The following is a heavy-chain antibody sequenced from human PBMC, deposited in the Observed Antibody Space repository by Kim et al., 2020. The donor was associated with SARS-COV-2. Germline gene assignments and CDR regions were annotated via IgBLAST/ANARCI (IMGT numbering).Heavy chain of an antibody. Sequence: GLFTISRHNSKNTLYLQMNSLRAEDTAVYYCARAAETSIAAAGTGGGFDYWGQGTLVTVSS. V-gene: IGHV3-53*04. CDR3: ARAAETSIAAAGTGGGFDY. D-gene: IGHD6-13*01. J-gene: IGHJ4*02.